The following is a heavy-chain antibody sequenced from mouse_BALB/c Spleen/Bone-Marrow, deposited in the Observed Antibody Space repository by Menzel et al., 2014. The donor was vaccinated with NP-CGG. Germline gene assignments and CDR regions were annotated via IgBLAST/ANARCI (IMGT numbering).Heavy chain of an antibody. Sequence: EVKVVESGPSLVKPSQTLSLTCSVTGDSITSGYWNWIRKFPGNKLEYMGYISYSGSTYYNPSLKSRISITRDTSKNXYYLQLNSVTTEDTATYYCASLLRIYYAMDYWGQGTSVTVSS. J-gene: IGHJ4*01. CDR3: ASLLRIYYAMDY. CDR1: GDSITSGY. D-gene: IGHD1-1*01. V-gene: IGHV3-8*02. CDR2: ISYSGST.